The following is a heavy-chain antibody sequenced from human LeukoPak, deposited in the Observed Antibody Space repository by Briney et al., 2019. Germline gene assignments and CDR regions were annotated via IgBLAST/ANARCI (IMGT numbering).Heavy chain of an antibody. CDR3: ARGSINYNSGGYYDNPPLDY. CDR2: INPSGGST. V-gene: IGHV1-46*01. D-gene: IGHD3-22*01. CDR1: GYTFTSYY. J-gene: IGHJ4*02. Sequence: ASVKVSCKASGYTFTSYYMNWVRQAPGQGLEWMGMINPSGGSTNYAQKLQGRVTVTRDTSTSTVYMELSSLRSEDTAVYYCARGSINYNSGGYYDNPPLDYWGQGTLVTVSS.